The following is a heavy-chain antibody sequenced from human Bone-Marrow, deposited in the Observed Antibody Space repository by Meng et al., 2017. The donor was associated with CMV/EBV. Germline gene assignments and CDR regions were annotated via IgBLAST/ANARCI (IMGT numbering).Heavy chain of an antibody. V-gene: IGHV3-21*01. CDR2: ISSSSSYI. CDR1: GFTLSSYS. J-gene: IGHJ6*02. D-gene: IGHD2-2*01. Sequence: GESLKISCAASGFTLSSYSMNWVRQAPGKGLEWVSSISSSSSYIYYADSVKGRFTISRDNAKNSLYLQMNSLRAEDTAVYYCARGPHHYTGYCSSTSCYEATGGMDVWGQGTTVTASS. CDR3: ARGPHHYTGYCSSTSCYEATGGMDV.